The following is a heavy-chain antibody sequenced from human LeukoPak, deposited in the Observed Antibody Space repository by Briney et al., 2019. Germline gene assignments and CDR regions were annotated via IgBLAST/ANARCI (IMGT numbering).Heavy chain of an antibody. CDR3: ASSGSYRFDY. J-gene: IGHJ4*02. V-gene: IGHV3-30*04. D-gene: IGHD1-26*01. Sequence: PGGSLRLSCAASGFTFSSYPMHWVRQAPGKGLEWVAVISYDGSNKYYADSVKGRFTISRDNSKNTQYLQMNSLRAEDTAVYYCASSGSYRFDYWGQGTLVTVSS. CDR1: GFTFSSYP. CDR2: ISYDGSNK.